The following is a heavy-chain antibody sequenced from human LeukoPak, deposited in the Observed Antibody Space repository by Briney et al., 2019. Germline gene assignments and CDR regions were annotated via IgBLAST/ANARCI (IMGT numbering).Heavy chain of an antibody. D-gene: IGHD3-22*01. J-gene: IGHJ4*02. V-gene: IGHV3-23*01. CDR1: GFTFSSYA. CDR3: AKDLYYYDSSGHLDY. CDR2: ISGSGGST. Sequence: PGGSLRLSCAASGFTFSSYAMSWVRQAPGKGLEWVSAISGSGGSTYYADSVKGRFTISRDNSKNTLYLQMNSLRAEDTAVYYCAKDLYYYDSSGHLDYWGQGTLVTVSS.